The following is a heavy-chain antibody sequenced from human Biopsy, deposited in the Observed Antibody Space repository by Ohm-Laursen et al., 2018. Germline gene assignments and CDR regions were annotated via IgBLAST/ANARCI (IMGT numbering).Heavy chain of an antibody. V-gene: IGHV3-9*01. CDR3: AKIHCSGGSCYPNAFDM. CDR2: ISWNSVGI. Sequence: SLRLSRSASGFIFDDYAMHWVRQAPGKGLEWVSGISWNSVGIGYAGSVKGRFTISRDNAKNFLYLEMNNLRPEDTALYYCAKIHCSGGSCYPNAFDMWGHGTRVTVS. J-gene: IGHJ3*02. D-gene: IGHD2-15*01. CDR1: GFIFDDYA.